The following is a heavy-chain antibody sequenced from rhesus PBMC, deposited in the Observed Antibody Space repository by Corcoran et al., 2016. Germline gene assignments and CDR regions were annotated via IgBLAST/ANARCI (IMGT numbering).Heavy chain of an antibody. V-gene: IGHV4-76*01. Sequence: QVQLQESGPGVVKPSETLSLTCAVSGYSISSGYDWSWIRQPPGKGLEWIGDFYGSSGSTNYNPSLKNRVTISKDTSKNQFSLKLSSVTAADTAVYYCARGLTTAAYYFDYWGQGVLVTVSS. CDR3: ARGLTTAAYYFDY. CDR2: FYGSSGST. J-gene: IGHJ4*01. CDR1: GYSISSGYD. D-gene: IGHD4-17*01.